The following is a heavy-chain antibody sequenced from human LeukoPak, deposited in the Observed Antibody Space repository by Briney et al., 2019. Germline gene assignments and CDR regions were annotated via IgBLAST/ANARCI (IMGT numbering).Heavy chain of an antibody. J-gene: IGHJ3*02. Sequence: GRSLRLSCAASGFTFSSYAMHWVSQAPGKGLEWVAVISYDGSNKYYADSVKGRFTISRDNSKNTLYLQMNSLRAEDTAVYYCARSYSSSWYDAFDIWGQGTMVTVSS. CDR3: ARSYSSSWYDAFDI. D-gene: IGHD6-13*01. CDR1: GFTFSSYA. V-gene: IGHV3-30*01. CDR2: ISYDGSNK.